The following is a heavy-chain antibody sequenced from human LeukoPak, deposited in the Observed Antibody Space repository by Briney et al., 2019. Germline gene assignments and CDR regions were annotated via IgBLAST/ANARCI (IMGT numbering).Heavy chain of an antibody. CDR3: ARAPIAVAGTDNWFGP. CDR2: ISYDGSNK. V-gene: IGHV3-30-3*01. D-gene: IGHD6-19*01. J-gene: IGHJ5*02. Sequence: GGSLRLSCAASGFTFSSYAMHWVRQAPGKGLEWVAVISYDGSNKYYADSVKGRFTISRDNSKNTLYLQMNSLRAEDTAVYYCARAPIAVAGTDNWFGPWGQGTLVTVSS. CDR1: GFTFSSYA.